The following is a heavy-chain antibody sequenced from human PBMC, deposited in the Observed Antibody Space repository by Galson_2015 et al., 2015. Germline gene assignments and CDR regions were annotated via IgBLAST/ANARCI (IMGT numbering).Heavy chain of an antibody. CDR2: IYSGGST. CDR1: GFTVSSYY. Sequence: SLRLSCAASGFTVSSYYMSWVRQAPGKGLEWVSVIYSGGSTYYADSVKGRFIISRDNSKNTLYLQLNSLRAEDTAVYYCAETPGEQGTFDYWGKGTVVTVSS. J-gene: IGHJ4*02. D-gene: IGHD4-17*01. V-gene: IGHV3-53*01. CDR3: AETPGEQGTFDY.